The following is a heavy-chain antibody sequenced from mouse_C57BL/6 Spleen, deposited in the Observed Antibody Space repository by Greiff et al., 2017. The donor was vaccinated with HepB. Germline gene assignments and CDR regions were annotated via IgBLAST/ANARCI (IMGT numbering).Heavy chain of an antibody. V-gene: IGHV1-82*01. CDR3: ARFSNYYFDY. Sequence: VQLVESGPELVKPGASVKISCKASGYAFSSSWMNWVKQRPGKGLEWIGRIYPGDGDTNYNGKFKGKATLTADKSSSTAYMQLSSLTSEDSAVYFCARFSNYYFDYWGQGTTLTVSS. CDR1: GYAFSSSW. CDR2: IYPGDGDT. J-gene: IGHJ2*01. D-gene: IGHD2-5*01.